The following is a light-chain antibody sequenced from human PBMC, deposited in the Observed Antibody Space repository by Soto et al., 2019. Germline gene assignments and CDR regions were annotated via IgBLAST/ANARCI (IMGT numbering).Light chain of an antibody. CDR2: AAS. CDR3: QQSFSAPLT. Sequence: DIQMAQSPSSLSASVGDRVTITCRASQSITTFLNWYQQKPGKAPNLLIYAASSLQTGVPSRFSGSGSGTDFTLTISSLQPEDFATYYCQQSFSAPLTFGGGTQVEI. J-gene: IGKJ4*01. CDR1: QSITTF. V-gene: IGKV1-39*01.